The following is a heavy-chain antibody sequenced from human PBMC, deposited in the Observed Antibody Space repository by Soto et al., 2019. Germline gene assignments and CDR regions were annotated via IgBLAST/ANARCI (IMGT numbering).Heavy chain of an antibody. D-gene: IGHD3-22*01. J-gene: IGHJ2*01. CDR3: ARKVIDSWYFYL. V-gene: IGHV3-30*14. Sequence: QVQLVESGGGVVQPGRSLRLSCAASGFTFSSYAMHWVRQAPGKGLEWVAVISYDGSNKYYADSVKGRFTISRDNSKNTLYHKMNSLRDEDTAVYYCARKVIDSWYFYLWGRGNLVSVSS. CDR1: GFTFSSYA. CDR2: ISYDGSNK.